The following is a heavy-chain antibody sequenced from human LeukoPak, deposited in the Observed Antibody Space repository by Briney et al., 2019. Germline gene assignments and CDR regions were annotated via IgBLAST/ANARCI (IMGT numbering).Heavy chain of an antibody. CDR1: GGSFSGYY. CDR3: ARFNQPYYDFWSGHYTPVVHDY. CDR2: INHSGST. V-gene: IGHV4-34*01. J-gene: IGHJ4*02. D-gene: IGHD3-3*01. Sequence: SETLSLTCAVYGGSFSGYYWSWIRQPPGKGLEWIGEINHSGSTNYNPSLKSRVTISVDTSKNQFSLKLSSVTAADTAVYYCARFNQPYYDFWSGHYTPVVHDYWGQGTLVTVSS.